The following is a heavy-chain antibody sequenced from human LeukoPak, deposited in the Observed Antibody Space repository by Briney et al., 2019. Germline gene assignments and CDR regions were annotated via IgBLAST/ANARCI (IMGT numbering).Heavy chain of an antibody. D-gene: IGHD6-19*01. CDR1: GGSISSYY. CDR2: IYYSGNT. J-gene: IGHJ4*02. CDR3: ARYAYGSGPFDY. V-gene: IGHV4-59*01. Sequence: SETLSLTCTVSGGSISSYYWSWIRQPPGKGLGWIGYIYYSGNTNYNPSLKSRVTISVDTSKNQFSLQLNSVTAADTAVYYCARYAYGSGPFDYWGQGTLITVSS.